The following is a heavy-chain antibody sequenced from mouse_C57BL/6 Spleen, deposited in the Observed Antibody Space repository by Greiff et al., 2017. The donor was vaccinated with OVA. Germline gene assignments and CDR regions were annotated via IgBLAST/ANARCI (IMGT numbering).Heavy chain of an antibody. V-gene: IGHV1-26*01. J-gene: IGHJ2*01. D-gene: IGHD3-2*02. CDR2: INPNNGGT. CDR3: ARDSSGSYYGDY. Sequence: EVQLQQSGPELVKPGASVKISCKASGYTFTDYYMNWVKQSHGKSLEWIGDINPNNGGTSYNQKFKGKATLTVDKSSSTAYMELRSLTSEDSAVYDCARDSSGSYYGDYWGQGTTLTVSS. CDR1: GYTFTDYY.